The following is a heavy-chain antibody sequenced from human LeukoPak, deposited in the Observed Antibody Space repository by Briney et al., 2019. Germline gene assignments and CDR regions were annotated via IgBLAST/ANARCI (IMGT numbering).Heavy chain of an antibody. J-gene: IGHJ4*02. D-gene: IGHD3-22*01. CDR1: GYTFTSYD. CDR2: MNPNSGNT. CDR3: ACYYYDSSGYYAPSFDY. V-gene: IGHV1-8*01. Sequence: ASVKVSCKASGYTFTSYDINWVRQATGQGLEWMGWMNPNSGNTGYAQKFQGRVTMTRNTSISTAYMELSSLRSEDTAVYYCACYYYDSSGYYAPSFDYWGQGTLVTVSS.